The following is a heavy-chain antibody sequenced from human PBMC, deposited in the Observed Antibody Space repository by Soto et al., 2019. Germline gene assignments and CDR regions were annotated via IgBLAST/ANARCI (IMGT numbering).Heavy chain of an antibody. CDR1: GYTFTSYG. J-gene: IGHJ6*02. V-gene: IGHV1-18*01. CDR2: ISAYNGNT. CDR3: AREDIEVVAGTTEGHFFYGMDV. Sequence: ASVKVSCKASGYTFTSYGISWVRQAPGQGLEWMGWISAYNGNTNYAQKLQGRVTMTTDTSTSTAYMELRSLRSDDTAVYYCAREDIEVVAGTTEGHFFYGMDVWGQGTTVTVSS. D-gene: IGHD2-15*01.